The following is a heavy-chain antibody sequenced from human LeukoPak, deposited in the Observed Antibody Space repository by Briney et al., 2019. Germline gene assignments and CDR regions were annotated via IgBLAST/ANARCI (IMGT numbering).Heavy chain of an antibody. CDR3: ARSNYGLDYLDY. CDR1: GFTFSSYA. Sequence: GGSLRLSCAASGFTFSSYAMSRVRQAPGKGLEWVSAISSSGGSTYYPGSVKGRFTISRDSSMHTLYLQMNSLRAEDTAVYYCARSNYGLDYLDYWGQGTLVTVSA. V-gene: IGHV3-23*01. D-gene: IGHD4-11*01. CDR2: ISSSGGST. J-gene: IGHJ4*02.